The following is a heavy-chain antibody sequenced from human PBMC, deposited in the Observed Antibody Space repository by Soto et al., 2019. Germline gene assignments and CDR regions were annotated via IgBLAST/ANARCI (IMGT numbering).Heavy chain of an antibody. J-gene: IGHJ3*01. CDR2: LLHSRTT. Sequence: QVQLQESGPGLVKPSGTLSLTCAVSGDSISSPKWWTWLRQPPGKGLEWIGDLLHSRTTNYNPSLKSRVTLSVDKPPNQFSLKLPSVTAADTAIYYCAYSSGWYRHDVWGQGTAVTVSS. CDR1: GDSISSPKW. D-gene: IGHD6-19*01. CDR3: AYSSGWYRHDV. V-gene: IGHV4-4*02.